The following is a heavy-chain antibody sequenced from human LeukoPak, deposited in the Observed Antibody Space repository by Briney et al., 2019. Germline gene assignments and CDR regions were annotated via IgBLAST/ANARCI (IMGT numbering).Heavy chain of an antibody. Sequence: GGSLRLSCVASGFSFRNYAIHWVRQAPGKGLEYVSVINTDGRITYYADSVKGRFTISRNNSKNTVYLQMGSLRGEDMAVYYCTRDGGSFCDFDYWGQGALVTVSS. J-gene: IGHJ4*02. CDR2: INTDGRIT. CDR1: GFSFRNYA. CDR3: TRDGGSFCDFDY. D-gene: IGHD1-26*01. V-gene: IGHV3-64*02.